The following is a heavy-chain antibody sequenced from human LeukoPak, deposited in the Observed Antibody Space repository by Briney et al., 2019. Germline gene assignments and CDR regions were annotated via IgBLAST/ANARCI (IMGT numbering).Heavy chain of an antibody. CDR1: GFTLSSYA. Sequence: GGSLRLSCAASGFTLSSYAMTWVRQAPGGGLEWVSSVDGGGGGTYYADSVKGRFTISRDNSKDTLYLQMNGLRAEDTAVYFCAKQSAGSAAWYSLHYDFWGQGTLVTVSS. CDR2: VDGGGGGT. CDR3: AKQSAGSAAWYSLHYDF. V-gene: IGHV3-23*01. J-gene: IGHJ4*02. D-gene: IGHD6-13*01.